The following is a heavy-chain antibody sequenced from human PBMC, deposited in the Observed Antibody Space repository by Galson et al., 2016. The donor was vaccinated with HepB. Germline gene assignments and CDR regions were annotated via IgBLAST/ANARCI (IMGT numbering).Heavy chain of an antibody. V-gene: IGHV3-23*01. CDR1: GFTFRNYG. CDR2: ISRSGDST. CDR3: VQGSTAPAV. J-gene: IGHJ6*04. Sequence: SLRLSCAASGFTFRNYGMTWVRQAPGKGLEVVSRISRSGDSTDYADSVKGRFTISRDNSKNTLSPQMNSLTADDTAIHYCVQGSTAPAVWGKGATVTVSS. D-gene: IGHD2-2*01.